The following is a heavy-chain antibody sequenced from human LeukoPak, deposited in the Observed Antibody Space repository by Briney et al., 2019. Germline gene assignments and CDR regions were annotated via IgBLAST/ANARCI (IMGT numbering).Heavy chain of an antibody. D-gene: IGHD3-22*01. Sequence: PGGSLRLSCAASGFTFSRHAMSWVRQAPVKGLEWVSGISGSGGFTYYADSVKGRFTISRDNSKNTLYLQMNSLRAEDTAVYYCATAYYYDSRGYDPLDYWGQGTLVTVSS. J-gene: IGHJ4*02. CDR1: GFTFSRHA. CDR2: ISGSGGFT. CDR3: ATAYYYDSRGYDPLDY. V-gene: IGHV3-23*01.